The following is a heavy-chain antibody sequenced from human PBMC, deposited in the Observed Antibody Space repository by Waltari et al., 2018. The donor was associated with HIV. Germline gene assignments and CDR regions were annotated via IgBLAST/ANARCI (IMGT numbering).Heavy chain of an antibody. D-gene: IGHD3-10*01. CDR2: IKQDGSEK. Sequence: EVQLVESGGGLVQPGGSLRLSCAASGFTFRSSWMIWVGPAPGKGLEWVANIKQDGSEKYYVDSGNGRFTISRDNAENSLYLQMNSLRAEDTAVYYCARGGFYGSGSKVNWGQGTLVTVSS. V-gene: IGHV3-7*04. CDR1: GFTFRSSW. J-gene: IGHJ4*02. CDR3: ARGGFYGSGSKVN.